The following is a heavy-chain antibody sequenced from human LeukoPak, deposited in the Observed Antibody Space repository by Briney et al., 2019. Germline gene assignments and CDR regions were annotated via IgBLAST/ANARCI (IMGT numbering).Heavy chain of an antibody. CDR1: GGSISSYY. J-gene: IGHJ6*02. V-gene: IGHV4-4*07. CDR3: ARDVDTAMVTRIFYYYYGMDV. Sequence: SETLSLACTVSGGSISSYYWSWIRQPAGKGLEWIGRIYTSGSTNYNPSLKSRVTMSVDTSKNQFSLKLSSVTAADTAVYYCARDVDTAMVTRIFYYYYGMDVWGQGTTVTVSS. D-gene: IGHD5-18*01. CDR2: IYTSGST.